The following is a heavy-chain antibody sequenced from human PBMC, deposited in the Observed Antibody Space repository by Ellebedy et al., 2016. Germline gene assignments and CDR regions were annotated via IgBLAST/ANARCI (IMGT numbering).Heavy chain of an antibody. D-gene: IGHD3-16*02. CDR3: ARLVRYTTGVGYYMDV. V-gene: IGHV4-31*03. Sequence: SETLSLTXTVSGGSISSSNYWSWIRPHSGKGLEWMGYINANYYTYYIPSLKSRLTMSLDPSKNQFSLHLSSVTAADTAVYYCARLVRYTTGVGYYMDVWGKGTTVTVSS. CDR1: GGSISSSNY. J-gene: IGHJ6*03. CDR2: INANYYT.